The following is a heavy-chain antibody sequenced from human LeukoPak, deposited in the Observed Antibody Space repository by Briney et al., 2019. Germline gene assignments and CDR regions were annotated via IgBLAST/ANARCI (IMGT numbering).Heavy chain of an antibody. J-gene: IGHJ4*02. Sequence: EASVKVSCKAPGGTFSSYAISWVRQAPGQGLDWMGGIIPIFGTANYAQKFQGRVTITADESTSTAYMELSSLRSEDTAVYYCARAVAGGNFDHWGQGTLVTVSS. CDR3: ARAVAGGNFDH. D-gene: IGHD6-19*01. CDR1: GGTFSSYA. V-gene: IGHV1-69*13. CDR2: IIPIFGTA.